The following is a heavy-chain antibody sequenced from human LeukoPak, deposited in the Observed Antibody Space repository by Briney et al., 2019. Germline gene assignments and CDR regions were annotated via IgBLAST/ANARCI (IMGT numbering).Heavy chain of an antibody. Sequence: SETLSLTCTVSGGSISSGDYYWSWIRQPPGKGLEWIGYIYYSGSTYYNPSLKSRVTISVDTSKNQFSLKLSSVTAADTAVYYCARGARQSIVGAEHFDNWGQGTLVTVSS. CDR2: IYYSGST. J-gene: IGHJ4*02. V-gene: IGHV4-30-4*01. CDR1: GGSISSGDYY. D-gene: IGHD1-26*01. CDR3: ARGARQSIVGAEHFDN.